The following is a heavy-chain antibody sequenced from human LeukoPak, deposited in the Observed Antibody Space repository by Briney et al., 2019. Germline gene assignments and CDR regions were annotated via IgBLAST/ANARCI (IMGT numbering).Heavy chain of an antibody. CDR1: GYSFTTYW. Sequence: GESLKISCKGSGYSFTTYWIGWVRQMPGKGLEWMGIIYPDDSNTRYSPSFQGQVTISADKSISTAYLQWSSLRASDTAIYYCARPAVDTAMAQFDYWGQGTLVTVSS. D-gene: IGHD5-18*01. CDR2: IYPDDSNT. V-gene: IGHV5-51*01. J-gene: IGHJ4*02. CDR3: ARPAVDTAMAQFDY.